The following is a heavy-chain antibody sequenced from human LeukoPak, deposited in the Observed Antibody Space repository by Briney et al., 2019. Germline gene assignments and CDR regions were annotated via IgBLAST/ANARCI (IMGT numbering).Heavy chain of an antibody. CDR3: ARDRTRSVGSGLGRALMLVY. D-gene: IGHD6-6*01. CDR1: GFSFSSYA. V-gene: IGHV3-23*01. J-gene: IGHJ4*02. Sequence: GGSLRLSCTVSGFSFSSYAFTWVRQAPGKGLEFVSSISVTGSNIYYADSVKGRFTITRDNSKNTLDLQMNSLRSEDTAVYFCARDRTRSVGSGLGRALMLVYWGQGTLVTVSS. CDR2: ISVTGSNI.